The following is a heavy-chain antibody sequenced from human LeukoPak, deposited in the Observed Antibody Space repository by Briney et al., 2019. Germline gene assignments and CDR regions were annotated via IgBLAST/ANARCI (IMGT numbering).Heavy chain of an antibody. V-gene: IGHV3-48*04. CDR3: AIPRVSGDWYFDL. D-gene: IGHD3-10*01. Sequence: GGSLRLSCAASGFTFSDYNMNWVRQAPGKGLEWISYISTTSSTIYYADSVKGRFTISRDNARNSLYLQMNSLRAEDTAVYFCAIPRVSGDWYFDLGAVAPWSLSPQ. CDR2: ISTTSSTI. CDR1: GFTFSDYN. J-gene: IGHJ2*01.